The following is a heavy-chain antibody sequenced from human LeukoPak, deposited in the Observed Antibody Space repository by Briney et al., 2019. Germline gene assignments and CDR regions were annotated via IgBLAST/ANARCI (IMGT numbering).Heavy chain of an antibody. CDR1: GFTFNSYW. D-gene: IGHD6-13*01. Sequence: GGSLRLSCAASGFTFNSYWMSWVRQAPGKGLEWVANIKQDGSEKYYVDPVKGRFTISRDNAKNSLYLQMSSLRAEDTAVYYCARDTDIVAAGSDYWGQGTLVTVSS. CDR2: IKQDGSEK. CDR3: ARDTDIVAAGSDY. V-gene: IGHV3-7*03. J-gene: IGHJ4*02.